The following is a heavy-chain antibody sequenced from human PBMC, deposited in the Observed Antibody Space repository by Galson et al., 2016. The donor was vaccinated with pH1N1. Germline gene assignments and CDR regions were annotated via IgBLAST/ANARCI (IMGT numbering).Heavy chain of an antibody. J-gene: IGHJ6*02. CDR3: ARSYGGSDRHFYSGMDV. Sequence: SVKVSCKAPGGAFITHTICWVRQAPGQGLEWMGGISPFFGTPNYAQKFQGRVTITADESTSTAYMQLSSLRSEDTALYYCARSYGGSDRHFYSGMDVWGQGTAVTVSS. D-gene: IGHD5-12*01. V-gene: IGHV1-69*13. CDR1: GGAFITHT. CDR2: ISPFFGTP.